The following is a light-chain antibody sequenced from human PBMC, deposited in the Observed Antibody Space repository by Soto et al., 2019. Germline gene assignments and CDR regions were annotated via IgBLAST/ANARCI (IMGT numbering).Light chain of an antibody. Sequence: QSALTQPPSASRSPGQSVTISCTGTSSDVGGYNHVSWYQQHPGKAPKLMIYGVTKRPSGVPDRFSGSKSGNTASLTVSGLQAEDEADYYCSSYAGNTDVVFGGGTKLTVL. CDR3: SSYAGNTDVV. CDR2: GVT. J-gene: IGLJ2*01. CDR1: SSDVGGYNH. V-gene: IGLV2-8*02.